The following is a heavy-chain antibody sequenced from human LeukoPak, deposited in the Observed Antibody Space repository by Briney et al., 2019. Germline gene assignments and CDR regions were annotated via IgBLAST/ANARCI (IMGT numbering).Heavy chain of an antibody. V-gene: IGHV3-30*03. CDR3: ARTIGPKLQN. CDR2: LSYDGSNS. Sequence: PGRSLRLSCAASGFTFSSFGMHWVRQAPGKGLEWVAVLSYDGSNSYYADSVKGRFTISRDNAKNSLYLQMNSLRAEDTAVYYCARTIGPKLQNWGQGTLVTVSS. J-gene: IGHJ4*02. CDR1: GFTFSSFG. D-gene: IGHD3/OR15-3a*01.